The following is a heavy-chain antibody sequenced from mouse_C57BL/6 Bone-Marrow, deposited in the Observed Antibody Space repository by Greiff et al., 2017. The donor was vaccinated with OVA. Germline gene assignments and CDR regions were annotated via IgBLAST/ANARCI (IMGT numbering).Heavy chain of an antibody. CDR1: GYAFSSSW. CDR2: IYPGDGDT. D-gene: IGHD1-1*01. CDR3: ARGNYGSSVFAY. Sequence: VQVVESGPELVKPGASVKISCKASGYAFSSSWMNWVKQRPGKGLEWIGRIYPGDGDTNYNGKFKGKATLTADKSSSTAYMQLSSLTSEDSAVYGCARGNYGSSVFAYWGQGTLVTVSA. V-gene: IGHV1-82*01. J-gene: IGHJ3*01.